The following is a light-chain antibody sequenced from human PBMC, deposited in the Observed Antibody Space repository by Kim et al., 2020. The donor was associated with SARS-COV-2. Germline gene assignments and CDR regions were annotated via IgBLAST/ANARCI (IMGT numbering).Light chain of an antibody. CDR3: QQYNSYSPWT. V-gene: IGKV1-5*03. J-gene: IGKJ1*01. Sequence: SVGDRVTITCRASQSISGWLAWYQQKPGKAPNLLIYKASTLQSGVPSRFSGSGSGTEFTLTISSLQPDDFATYYCQQYNSYSPWTCGQGTKVDIK. CDR1: QSISGW. CDR2: KAS.